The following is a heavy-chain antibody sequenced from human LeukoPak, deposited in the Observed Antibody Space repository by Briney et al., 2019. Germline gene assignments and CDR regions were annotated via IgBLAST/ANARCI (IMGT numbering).Heavy chain of an antibody. CDR1: GGSFSGYY. CDR2: INHSGST. D-gene: IGHD6-13*01. CDR3: ARGGGGAAAGTYPSSFDY. Sequence: SETLSLTCAVYGGSFSGYYWSWIRQPPGKGLEWIGEINHSGSTNYNPSLKSRVTISVDTSKNQFSLKLSSVTAADTAVYYCARGGGGAAAGTYPSSFDYWGQGTLVTVSS. J-gene: IGHJ4*02. V-gene: IGHV4-34*01.